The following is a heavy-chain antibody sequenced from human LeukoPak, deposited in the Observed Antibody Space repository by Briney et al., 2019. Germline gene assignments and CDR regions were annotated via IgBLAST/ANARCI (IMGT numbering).Heavy chain of an antibody. CDR2: INDIESA. Sequence: PSETLSLTCAVYGGSFSGYYWSWIRQPPGKGLEWIGEINDIESANYNPSLKSRVTISVDTSKKQFSLKLSSVTAADTAMYYCAQATAAAGSFVAINDYWGQGTLVTVSS. J-gene: IGHJ4*02. CDR1: GGSFSGYY. V-gene: IGHV4-34*01. CDR3: AQATAAAGSFVAINDY. D-gene: IGHD6-13*01.